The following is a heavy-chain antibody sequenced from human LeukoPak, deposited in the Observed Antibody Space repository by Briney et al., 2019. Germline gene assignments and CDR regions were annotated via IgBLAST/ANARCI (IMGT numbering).Heavy chain of an antibody. CDR2: IYYSGST. J-gene: IGHJ4*02. V-gene: IGHV4-59*08. Sequence: SETLSLTCTVSGGSISSYYWSWIRQPPGKGLEWIGYIYYSGSTNYNPSHKSRVTISVDTSKNQFSLKLSSVTAADTAVYYCARHGEGTYYDSSGYYSNEYYFDYWGQGTLVTVSS. CDR1: GGSISSYY. CDR3: ARHGEGTYYDSSGYYSNEYYFDY. D-gene: IGHD3-22*01.